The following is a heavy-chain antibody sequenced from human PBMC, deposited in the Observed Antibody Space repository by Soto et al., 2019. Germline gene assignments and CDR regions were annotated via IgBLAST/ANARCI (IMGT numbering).Heavy chain of an antibody. CDR2: INHSGST. CDR1: GGSFSGYY. V-gene: IGHV4-34*01. D-gene: IGHD5-12*01. CDR3: ARRRSRDGYKRKKRIDHAFDI. J-gene: IGHJ3*02. Sequence: QVQLQQWGAGLLKPSETLSLTCAVYGGSFSGYYWSWIRQPPGKGLEWIGEINHSGSTNYNPSLKSRVTISVDTSKNQFSLKLSSVTAADTAVYYCARRRSRDGYKRKKRIDHAFDIWGQGTMVTVSS.